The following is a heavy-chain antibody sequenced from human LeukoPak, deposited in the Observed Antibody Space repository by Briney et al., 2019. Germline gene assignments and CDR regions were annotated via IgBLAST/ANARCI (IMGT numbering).Heavy chain of an antibody. CDR1: GGSVSSGSYY. CDR3: AGNYDILTGIGYYGMDV. V-gene: IGHV4-61*01. CDR2: IYYSGST. D-gene: IGHD3-9*01. Sequence: KPSETLSLTCTVSGGSVSSGSYYWSWIRQPPGKGLEWIGYIYYSGSTNYNPSLKSRVTISADTSKNQFSLKLSSVTAADTAVYYCAGNYDILTGIGYYGMDVWGKGTTVTVSS. J-gene: IGHJ6*04.